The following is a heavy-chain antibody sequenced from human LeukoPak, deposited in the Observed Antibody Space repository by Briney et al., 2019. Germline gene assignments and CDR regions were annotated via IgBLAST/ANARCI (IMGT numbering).Heavy chain of an antibody. CDR1: GDSIRNYY. CDR2: IYHSGNT. D-gene: IGHD6-13*01. Sequence: SETLSLTCSISGDSIRNYYWSWIRQPPGKGLEWIGYIYHSGNTNYNPSLKSRVTMSIDTPKNQFSLNLSSVTAADTAVYYCAMAYSSSWYYFDYWGQGTLVTVSS. V-gene: IGHV4-59*01. J-gene: IGHJ4*02. CDR3: AMAYSSSWYYFDY.